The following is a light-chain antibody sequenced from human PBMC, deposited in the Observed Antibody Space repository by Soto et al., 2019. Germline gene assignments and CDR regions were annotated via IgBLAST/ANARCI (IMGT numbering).Light chain of an antibody. J-gene: IGKJ4*02. Sequence: EIVLTQSPATLSLSPGERATLSCRASQSVSSYLAWYQQKPGQAPRLLIYDASNRATGIPARFSGSGSGTDLTLTIISLEPEDFAVYYCQQRRNWPLLTFGGGTRVEIK. CDR3: QQRRNWPLLT. CDR2: DAS. CDR1: QSVSSY. V-gene: IGKV3-11*01.